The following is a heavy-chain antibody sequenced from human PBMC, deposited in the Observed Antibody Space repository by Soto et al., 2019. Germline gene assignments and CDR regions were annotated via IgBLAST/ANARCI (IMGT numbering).Heavy chain of an antibody. CDR2: IYWDDDK. J-gene: IGHJ4*02. CDR1: GFSLSTRAVS. CDR3: AHNYGDLHNTD. Sequence: QITLKESGPTLVKPTQTLTLTCTFSGFSLSTRAVSVGWIRQPPGKALEWLALIYWDDDKLYSPSLKSGHTTTMXTSKTQVILTMTNMDPVDTATYYCAHNYGDLHNTDWGQGTLVTVSS. D-gene: IGHD4-17*01. V-gene: IGHV2-5*02.